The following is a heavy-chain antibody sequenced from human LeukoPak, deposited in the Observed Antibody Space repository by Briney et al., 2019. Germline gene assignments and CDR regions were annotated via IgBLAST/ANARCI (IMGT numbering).Heavy chain of an antibody. J-gene: IGHJ4*02. D-gene: IGHD5-24*01. CDR2: IGGSGGST. Sequence: GGSLRLSCVASGFTFSSYGMSWVRQAPGQGLEWVSGIGGSGGSTYYADSVKGRFTISRDNSKKTLYLQMNSLRDEDTAVYYCAKDRGWLPFDYWGQGTLVTVSS. CDR1: GFTFSSYG. CDR3: AKDRGWLPFDY. V-gene: IGHV3-23*01.